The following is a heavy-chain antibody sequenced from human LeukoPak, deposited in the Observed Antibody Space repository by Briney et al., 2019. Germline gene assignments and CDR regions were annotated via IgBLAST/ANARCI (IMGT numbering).Heavy chain of an antibody. J-gene: IGHJ4*02. CDR3: ARDKPYYYGSGSFQYYFDY. CDR1: GGSISSYY. V-gene: IGHV4-4*07. CDR2: IYTSGST. D-gene: IGHD3-10*01. Sequence: SETLSLTCTVSGGSISSYYWSWIRQPAGKGLEWIGRIYTSGSTNYNPSIKSRVTMSVDTSKNQFSLKLSSVTAADTAVYYCARDKPYYYGSGSFQYYFDYWGQGTLVTVSS.